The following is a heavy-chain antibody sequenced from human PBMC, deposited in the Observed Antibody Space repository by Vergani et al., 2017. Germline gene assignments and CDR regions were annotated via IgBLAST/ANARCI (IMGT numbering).Heavy chain of an antibody. D-gene: IGHD3-22*01. Sequence: QVQLVESGGGVVQPGRSLRLSCAASGFTFSSYAMHWVRQAPGKGLEWVAVISYDGSNKYYADSVKGRFTISRDNSKNTLYLQMNSLRAEDTAVYYCARQTLIVVDAFDIWGQGTMVTVSS. J-gene: IGHJ3*02. CDR3: ARQTLIVVDAFDI. V-gene: IGHV3-30-3*01. CDR1: GFTFSSYA. CDR2: ISYDGSNK.